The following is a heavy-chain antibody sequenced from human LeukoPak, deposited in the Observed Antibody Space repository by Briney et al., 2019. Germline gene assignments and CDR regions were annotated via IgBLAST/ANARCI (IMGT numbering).Heavy chain of an antibody. J-gene: IGHJ2*01. CDR1: GFTCSDHC. CDR3: TREDNWYFDF. V-gene: IGHV3-11*05. CDR2: ICRSSSYT. Sequence: GGTQRLSCAASGFTCSDHCMSWIRQAPGKGLEWVSYICRSSSYTNYADSVKGRFTISRDNAKNSLYLQMNSLRAEDTAVYYCTREDNWYFDFCGGGLLVTVSS.